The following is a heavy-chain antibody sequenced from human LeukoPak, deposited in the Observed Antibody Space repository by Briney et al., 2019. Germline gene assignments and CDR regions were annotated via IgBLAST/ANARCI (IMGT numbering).Heavy chain of an antibody. CDR2: ISAYNGNT. CDR1: GYTFTSYG. J-gene: IGHJ4*02. V-gene: IGHV1-18*01. CDR3: ARASNRTLDY. D-gene: IGHD1-14*01. Sequence: GASVKVSCKAAGYTFTSYGLSWVRHAHGQGLEWMGWISAYNGNTNYAQKLQGRVTMTTDTSTSTAYMELRSLRSDDTAVYYCARASNRTLDYWGQGTLVTVSS.